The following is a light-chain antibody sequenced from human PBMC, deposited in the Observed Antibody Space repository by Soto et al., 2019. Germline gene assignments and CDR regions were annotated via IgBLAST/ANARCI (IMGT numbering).Light chain of an antibody. CDR1: ISDVGGYDF. CDR2: EVT. J-gene: IGLJ1*01. Sequence: QSPLAQAASVSGSRGQSITISCTGAISDVGGYDFVSWYQHHPGTPPKLIIYEVTHRPSGVSHRFSGSKSASTASLTISGLQVEDEADYFCGSYSSTTTRAVFGTGTKVTVL. CDR3: GSYSSTTTRAV. V-gene: IGLV2-14*01.